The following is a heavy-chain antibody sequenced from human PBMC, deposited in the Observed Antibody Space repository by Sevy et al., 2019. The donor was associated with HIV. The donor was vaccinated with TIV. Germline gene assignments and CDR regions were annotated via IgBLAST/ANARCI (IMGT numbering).Heavy chain of an antibody. D-gene: IGHD3-16*01. CDR1: GFTFSSYA. V-gene: IGHV3-30*04. Sequence: GGSLRLSCAASGFTFSSYAMHWVRQAPGKGLEWVAVISYDGSNKYYADSVKGRFTISRDNSKNTLYLQMNSLRAEDTVVYYCARDSRRRLWPPGGDYYYGMDVWGQGTTVTVSS. CDR3: ARDSRRRLWPPGGDYYYGMDV. CDR2: ISYDGSNK. J-gene: IGHJ6*02.